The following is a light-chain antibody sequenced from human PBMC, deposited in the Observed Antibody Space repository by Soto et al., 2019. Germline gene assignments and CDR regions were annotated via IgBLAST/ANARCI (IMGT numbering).Light chain of an antibody. V-gene: IGKV3-15*01. CDR3: QHYNNWPPWT. Sequence: EILMTQSPATLSVAPGERSTLSCSASQSVSSNLAWYQQKPGQAPRLLIYGASTRATGIPASFSGSGSGTEFTLTISSLQSEDFAVYYCQHYNNWPPWTFGQGTKVDI. CDR2: GAS. CDR1: QSVSSN. J-gene: IGKJ1*01.